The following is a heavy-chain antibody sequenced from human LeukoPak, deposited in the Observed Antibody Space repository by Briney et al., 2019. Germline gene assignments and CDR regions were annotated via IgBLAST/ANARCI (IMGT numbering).Heavy chain of an antibody. Sequence: GGSLRLSCAASGFTFSSYSMNWVRQAPGKGLEWASSISSSSSYIYYADPVKGRFTISRDNAKNSLYLQMNSLRAEDTAVYYCARDLGYYDSSGYRGYWGQGTLVTVSS. CDR2: ISSSSSYI. V-gene: IGHV3-21*01. CDR1: GFTFSSYS. D-gene: IGHD3-22*01. J-gene: IGHJ4*02. CDR3: ARDLGYYDSSGYRGY.